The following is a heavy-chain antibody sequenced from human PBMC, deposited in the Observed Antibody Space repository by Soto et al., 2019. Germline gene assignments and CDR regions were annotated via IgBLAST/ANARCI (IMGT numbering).Heavy chain of an antibody. J-gene: IGHJ5*02. V-gene: IGHV4-59*01. CDR3: ARDSSVVEGYNWFDP. CDR2: IYYSGST. Sequence: SETLSLTCTVSGGSISSYYWSWVRQPPGKGLEWIGYIYYSGSTNYNPSLKSRVTISVDTSKNQFSLKLSSVTAADTAVYYCARDSSVVEGYNWFDPWGQGTLVTVSS. CDR1: GGSISSYY. D-gene: IGHD2-15*01.